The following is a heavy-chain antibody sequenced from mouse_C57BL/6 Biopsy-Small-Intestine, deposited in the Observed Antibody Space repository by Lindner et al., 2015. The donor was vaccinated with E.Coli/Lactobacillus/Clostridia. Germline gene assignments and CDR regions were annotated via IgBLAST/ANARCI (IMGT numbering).Heavy chain of an antibody. Sequence: SVKVSCKASGYSFTDYYMQWVRQAPGQGLEWMGWINPSSGGTHYAPQFQGRVTITRDTSTSTVYVELNRLRSDDAAVYYCARDRFRGFYGMDVWGQGTTVTVSS. CDR3: ARDRFRGFYGMDV. D-gene: IGHD1-1*01. J-gene: IGHJ1*01. V-gene: IGHV1-19*01. CDR2: INPSSGGT. CDR1: GYSFTDYY.